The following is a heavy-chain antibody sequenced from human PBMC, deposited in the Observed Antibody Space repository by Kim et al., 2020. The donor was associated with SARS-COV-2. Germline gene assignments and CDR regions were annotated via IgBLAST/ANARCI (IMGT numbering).Heavy chain of an antibody. CDR2: IYYSGST. J-gene: IGHJ3*02. CDR3: ARHGYIVATIQAFDI. V-gene: IGHV4-39*01. D-gene: IGHD5-12*01. CDR1: GGSISSSSYY. Sequence: SETLSLTCTVSGGSISSSSYYWGWIRQPPGKGLEWIGSIYYSGSTYYNPSLKSRVTISVDTSKNQFSLKLSSVTAADTAVYYCARHGYIVATIQAFDIWGQGTMVTVSS.